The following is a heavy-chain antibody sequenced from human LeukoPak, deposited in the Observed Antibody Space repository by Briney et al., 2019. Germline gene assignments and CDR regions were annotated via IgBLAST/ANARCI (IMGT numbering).Heavy chain of an antibody. CDR3: ARDYYDSSGFVDY. D-gene: IGHD3-22*01. J-gene: IGHJ4*02. V-gene: IGHV3-30-3*01. CDR2: ISYDGSNK. Sequence: GRSLRLSCAASGFTFSSYAMHWVRQAPGKGLEWVAVISYDGSNKYYADSVKGRFTISRDNSKNTPYLQMNSLRAEDTAVYYCARDYYDSSGFVDYWGQGTLVTVSS. CDR1: GFTFSSYA.